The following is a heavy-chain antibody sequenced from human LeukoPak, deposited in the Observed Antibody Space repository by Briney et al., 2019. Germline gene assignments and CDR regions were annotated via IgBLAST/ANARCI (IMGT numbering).Heavy chain of an antibody. CDR2: IWYDGSNK. CDR1: GFTFSSYD. D-gene: IGHD2-2*01. J-gene: IGHJ4*02. Sequence: GGSLRLSCAASGFTFSSYDMHWVRQAPGKGLEWVAIIWYDGSNKYYADSVKGRFTISRDNSKNTLYLQMNSLRAEDTAVYYCARRYCSTTSCPVDYWGQGTLVTVSS. V-gene: IGHV3-33*08. CDR3: ARRYCSTTSCPVDY.